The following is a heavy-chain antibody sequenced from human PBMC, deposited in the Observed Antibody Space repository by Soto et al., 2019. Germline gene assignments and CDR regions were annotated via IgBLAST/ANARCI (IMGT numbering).Heavy chain of an antibody. CDR1: GFTFSSYA. Sequence: EVQLLESGGGLVQPGGSLRLSCAASGFTFSSYAMNWVRQAPGKGLEWVSAISGTGGITYHADSVKGRFTISRDNSKNTLYLQMDSLRAEDTAVYFCAKEETVISHYYYYYGMDVWGQGTTVNVSS. D-gene: IGHD4-4*01. V-gene: IGHV3-23*01. CDR2: ISGTGGIT. J-gene: IGHJ6*02. CDR3: AKEETVISHYYYYYGMDV.